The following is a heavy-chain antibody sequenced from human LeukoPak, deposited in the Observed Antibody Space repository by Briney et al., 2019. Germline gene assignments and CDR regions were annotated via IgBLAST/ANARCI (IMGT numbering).Heavy chain of an antibody. CDR1: GFTFDDYA. J-gene: IGHJ4*02. V-gene: IGHV3-23*01. Sequence: PGRSLRLSCAASGFTFDDYAMFWVRQAPGKGLEWVSAISGSGGSTYYADSVKGRFTISRDNSKNTLYLQMNSLRAEDTAVYYCAKRPLLVVVPAADFDYWGQGTLVTVSS. CDR3: AKRPLLVVVPAADFDY. D-gene: IGHD2-2*01. CDR2: ISGSGGST.